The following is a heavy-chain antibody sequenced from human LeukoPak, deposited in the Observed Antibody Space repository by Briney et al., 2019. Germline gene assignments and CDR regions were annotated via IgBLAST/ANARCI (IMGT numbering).Heavy chain of an antibody. CDR2: FDPEDGET. J-gene: IGHJ4*02. CDR3: AREPHPEYSSSRAFDY. D-gene: IGHD6-6*01. V-gene: IGHV1-24*01. CDR1: GHTLTELS. Sequence: ASVKVSCKVSGHTLTELSMHWVRQAPGKGLEWMGGFDPEDGETIYAQKFQGRVTMTEDTSTDTAYMELSSLRSEDTAVYYCAREPHPEYSSSRAFDYWGQGTLVTVSS.